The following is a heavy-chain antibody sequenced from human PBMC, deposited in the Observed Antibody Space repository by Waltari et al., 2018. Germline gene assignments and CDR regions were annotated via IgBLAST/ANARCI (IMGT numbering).Heavy chain of an antibody. V-gene: IGHV4-34*01. J-gene: IGHJ5*02. CDR3: TSVRYFSTSCPIPNSNCGFDP. CDR1: GGSFSGYY. CDR2: INHRGST. D-gene: IGHD2-2*01. Sequence: QVQLQQWGAGLLKPSETLSLTCAVYGGSFSGYYWSWIRQPPGKGLEWIGEINHRGSTNDSTSLKSRVTISGETSKNQFSLKLSSVTAADTAVYYCTSVRYFSTSCPIPNSNCGFDPWGQGTLVTVSS.